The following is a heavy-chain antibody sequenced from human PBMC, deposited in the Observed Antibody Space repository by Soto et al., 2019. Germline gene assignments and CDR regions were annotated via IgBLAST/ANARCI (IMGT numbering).Heavy chain of an antibody. V-gene: IGHV1-2*04. CDR2: INPNSGGT. J-gene: IGHJ6*02. D-gene: IGHD4-4*01. CDR3: ARDLEMTTVNYYYYYGMDV. Sequence: ASVKFSCKASGYTFTGYYMHWVRQAPGQGLEWMGWINPNSGGTNYAQKFQGWVTMTRDTSISTAYMELSRLRSDDTAVYYCARDLEMTTVNYYYYYGMDVWGQGTTVTVSS. CDR1: GYTFTGYY.